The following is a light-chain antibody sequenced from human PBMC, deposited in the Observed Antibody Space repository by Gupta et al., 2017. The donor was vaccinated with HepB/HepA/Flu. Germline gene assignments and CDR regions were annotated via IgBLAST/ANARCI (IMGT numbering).Light chain of an antibody. CDR2: QDT. V-gene: IGLV3-1*01. J-gene: IGLJ2*01. Sequence: SYELTQPPSVSVSPGQTASITCPGDKLGNKYACWYQQKPGQSPVLVMYQDTKRPSGVPERFSGSNSGNTATLTISGTQPMDEADYYCQAWDNSIVVFGGGTKLTVL. CDR1: KLGNKY. CDR3: QAWDNSIVV.